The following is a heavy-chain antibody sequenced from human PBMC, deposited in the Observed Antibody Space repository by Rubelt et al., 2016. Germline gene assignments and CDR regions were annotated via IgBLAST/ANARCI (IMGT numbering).Heavy chain of an antibody. J-gene: IGHJ4*02. CDR3: ARGPNSDGWLSFDY. D-gene: IGHD6-19*01. CDR2: IYRSGRT. Sequence: QVQLQESGPGLVKPSGTLSLTCAVSGGSISSGNWWSWVRQPPGKGLEWIGEIYRSGRTNYNPSLKSRVTISVDKSKNQFSLRLSCVTAADTAVYYCARGPNSDGWLSFDYWGQGTLVTVSS. CDR1: GGSISSGNW. V-gene: IGHV4-4*02.